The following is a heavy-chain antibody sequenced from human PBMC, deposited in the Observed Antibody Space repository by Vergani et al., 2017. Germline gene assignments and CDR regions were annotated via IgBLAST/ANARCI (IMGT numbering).Heavy chain of an antibody. J-gene: IGHJ4*02. CDR3: VSIARAPTRRNPPPDY. D-gene: IGHD3-16*02. Sequence: QVQLQEWGAGLLKTSETLSLTCGVSGGSFSDYYWSWIRQAPGMGLEWSGEVNHGGSTNYNPSLKSRVPISVDTSKNHFSLQLTSVTAAGSALYFCVSIARAPTRRNPPPDYWGQGILVTVSS. CDR2: VNHGGST. CDR1: GGSFSDYY. V-gene: IGHV4-34*01.